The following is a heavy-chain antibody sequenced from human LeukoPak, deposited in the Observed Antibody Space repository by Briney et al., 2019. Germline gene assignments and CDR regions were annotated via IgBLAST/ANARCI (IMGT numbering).Heavy chain of an antibody. J-gene: IGHJ4*02. CDR3: AKSHHVTAIDY. V-gene: IGHV3-30*02. CDR2: IRNDGNKY. CDR1: GFTFSSSG. Sequence: GGSLRLSCVASGFTFSSSGMHWVRQSPGKGLDWVAFIRNDGNKYNYAESVKGRFTISRDNSKNTLYLQMDSLSAEDTAVYYCAKSHHVTAIDYWGQGTLVTVSS. D-gene: IGHD2-21*02.